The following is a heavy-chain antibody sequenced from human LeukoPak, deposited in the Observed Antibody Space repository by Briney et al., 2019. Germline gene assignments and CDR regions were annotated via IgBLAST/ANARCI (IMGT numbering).Heavy chain of an antibody. CDR3: ARDWGAYYHFFDY. CDR1: GFSMSVYW. V-gene: IGHV3-7*01. D-gene: IGHD3-22*01. Sequence: GGSLRLSCEASGFSMSVYWMSWVRQAPGKGLEWVGNIKQDGSERNYVDSVKGRFTISRDNAKKSLYLQMDSLRAEDTAVYYCARDWGAYYHFFDYWGQGTLVTVSS. J-gene: IGHJ4*02. CDR2: IKQDGSER.